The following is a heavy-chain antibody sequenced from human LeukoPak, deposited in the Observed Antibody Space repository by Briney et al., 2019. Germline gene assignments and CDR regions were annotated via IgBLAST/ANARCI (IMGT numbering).Heavy chain of an antibody. J-gene: IGHJ4*02. V-gene: IGHV1-2*06. CDR1: GYTFTGYY. CDR2: INPNSGGK. CDR3: AREINYYGSGSYDTNDY. Sequence: GASVKVSCKASGYTFTGYYMHWVRQAPGQGLEWMGRINPNSGGKNYTQKFQGRDTMTRDTSISTAYMELSRLRSDDTAVYYCAREINYYGSGSYDTNDYWGQGTLVTVSS. D-gene: IGHD3-10*01.